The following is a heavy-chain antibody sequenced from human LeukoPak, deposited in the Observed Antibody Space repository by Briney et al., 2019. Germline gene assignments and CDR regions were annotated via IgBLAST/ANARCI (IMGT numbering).Heavy chain of an antibody. Sequence: ISCRGXGCLFTSYWIGWGRQLPGKGLEGMGIIYPGDSDTRYSPSFQGQVTILADKSISTAYLQWSSLKASDTAMYYRATSSGWRPGYFDLWGRGTLVTVSS. CDR1: GCLFTSYW. J-gene: IGHJ2*01. CDR2: IYPGDSDT. CDR3: ATSSGWRPGYFDL. D-gene: IGHD6-6*01. V-gene: IGHV5-51*01.